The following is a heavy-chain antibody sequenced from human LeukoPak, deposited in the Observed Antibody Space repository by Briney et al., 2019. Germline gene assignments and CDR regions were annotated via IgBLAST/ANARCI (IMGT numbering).Heavy chain of an antibody. CDR3: ARIGPSMVTFGGVIAFDAFDI. J-gene: IGHJ3*02. V-gene: IGHV1-18*01. CDR2: ISAYHGNT. D-gene: IGHD3-16*02. CDR1: GYTFTSYG. Sequence: ASVKVSCKASGYTFTSYGISWVRQAPGQGLEWMGWISAYHGNTSYTQKLQGRVTMTTDTSTSTAYMEMRSLRSDDTAVYYCARIGPSMVTFGGVIAFDAFDIWGQGTMVTVSS.